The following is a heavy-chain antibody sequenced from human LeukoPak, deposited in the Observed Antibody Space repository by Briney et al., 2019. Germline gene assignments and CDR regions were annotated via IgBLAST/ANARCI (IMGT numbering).Heavy chain of an antibody. V-gene: IGHV3-74*01. J-gene: IGHJ4*02. CDR2: ISGDGSTT. CDR1: GFTVSNNY. D-gene: IGHD6-13*01. Sequence: GGSLRLSCAASGFTVSNNYMSWVRQAPGKGLVWVSCISGDGSTTNYADSVKGRFTISRDNAKNTLYLQMNSLRAEDTAVYYCAKGSWSSPFDYWGQGTLVTVSS. CDR3: AKGSWSSPFDY.